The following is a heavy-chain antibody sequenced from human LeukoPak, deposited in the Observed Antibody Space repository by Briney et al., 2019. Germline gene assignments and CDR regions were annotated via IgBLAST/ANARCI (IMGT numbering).Heavy chain of an antibody. J-gene: IGHJ6*02. CDR3: ASNFHRKYCGGDCYYYYGMDV. Sequence: GGSLRLSCAASGVTLSTYAMSWARQAPGKGLEWVSSISSSSSYIYYADSVKGRFTISRDNAKNSLYLQMNSLRAEDTAVYYCASNFHRKYCGGDCYYYYGMDVWGQGTTVTVSS. CDR2: ISSSSSYI. V-gene: IGHV3-21*01. CDR1: GVTLSTYA. D-gene: IGHD2-21*02.